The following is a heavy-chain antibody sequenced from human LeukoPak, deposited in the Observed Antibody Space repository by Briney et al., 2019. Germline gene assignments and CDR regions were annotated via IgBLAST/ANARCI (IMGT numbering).Heavy chain of an antibody. J-gene: IGHJ4*02. CDR3: AGTGTTSGGFDY. V-gene: IGHV4-61*02. D-gene: IGHD1-7*01. CDR1: GGSISSGSYY. CDR2: IYTSGST. Sequence: SETLSLTCTVSGGSISSGSYYWSWIRQPAGKGLEWIGRIYTSGSTNYNPSLKSRVTISVDTSKNQFSLKLSSVTAADTAVYYCAGTGTTSGGFDYWGQGTLVTVSS.